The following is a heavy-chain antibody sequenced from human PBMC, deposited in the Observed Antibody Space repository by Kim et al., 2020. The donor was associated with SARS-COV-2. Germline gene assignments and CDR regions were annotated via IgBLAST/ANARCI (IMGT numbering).Heavy chain of an antibody. J-gene: IGHJ5*02. CDR3: ARRDTAWFDP. CDR2: T. V-gene: IGHV4-28*01. Sequence: TYRNPALKSRVTLSVDTSKNQFSLRLASVTAADTAVYFCARRDTAWFDPWGQGILVTVSS.